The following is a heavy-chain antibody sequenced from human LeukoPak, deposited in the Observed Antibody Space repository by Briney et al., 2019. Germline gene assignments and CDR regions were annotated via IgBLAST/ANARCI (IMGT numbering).Heavy chain of an antibody. J-gene: IGHJ3*02. Sequence: PGGSLRLSCAASGFTFTNAWMSWVRQAPGKGLEWVGRIKSKTDGGTTDYAAPVKGRFTISRDDSKNTLYLQMNSLKTEDTAVYYCTAARRFTIGVVVITKAAFDIWGQGTMVTVSS. CDR1: GFTFTNAW. CDR3: TAARRFTIGVVVITKAAFDI. V-gene: IGHV3-15*01. D-gene: IGHD3-22*01. CDR2: IKSKTDGGTT.